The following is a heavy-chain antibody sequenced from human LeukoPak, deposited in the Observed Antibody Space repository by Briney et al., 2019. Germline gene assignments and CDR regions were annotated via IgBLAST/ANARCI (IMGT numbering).Heavy chain of an antibody. V-gene: IGHV3-30*18. CDR3: AKDGGSGGENDAFDI. Sequence: GGSLRLSCVTSGFTFSSHGMHWVRQAPGKGLEWVAFISYDGSNKYYAESVKGRFPISRDNSKKTLYLQMNSLRAEDEAVYSCAKDGGSGGENDAFDIWGQGTMVTVSS. CDR1: GFTFSSHG. CDR2: ISYDGSNK. D-gene: IGHD6-19*01. J-gene: IGHJ3*02.